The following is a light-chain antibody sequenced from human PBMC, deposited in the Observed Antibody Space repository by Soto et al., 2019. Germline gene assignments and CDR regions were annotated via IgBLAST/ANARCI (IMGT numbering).Light chain of an antibody. CDR3: QQYNTWPPYT. J-gene: IGKJ2*01. Sequence: EIVMTQSPATLSVSPGERATLSCRASQSVSSNLAWYQQKPGQAPGLLIYGASTRATGIPARFSGRGSGTQFTLTISGLQSEDFAVYYCQQYNTWPPYTFGQGTKLELK. CDR1: QSVSSN. CDR2: GAS. V-gene: IGKV3-15*01.